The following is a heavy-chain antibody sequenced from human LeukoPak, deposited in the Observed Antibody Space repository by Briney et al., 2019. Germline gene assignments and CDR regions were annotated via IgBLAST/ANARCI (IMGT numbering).Heavy chain of an antibody. Sequence: PGGSLKLSCAASGFTFSDYWMSWFRQAPGKGLEWVANIKQDGSDKYYVDSVKGRFTISRDNAKNSLYLQMNSLRAEDTAVYYCARDHGDYWGQGILVTVSS. CDR3: ARDHGDY. CDR2: IKQDGSDK. V-gene: IGHV3-7*01. J-gene: IGHJ4*02. CDR1: GFTFSDYW.